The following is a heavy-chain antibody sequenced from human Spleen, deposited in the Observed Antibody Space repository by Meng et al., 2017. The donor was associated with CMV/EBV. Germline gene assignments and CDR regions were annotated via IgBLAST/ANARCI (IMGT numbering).Heavy chain of an antibody. CDR3: IKDPTLTGGRWFDP. D-gene: IGHD3-16*01. J-gene: IGHJ5*02. CDR1: SNGW. CDR2: IESNDNGRTI. Sequence: SNGWRDGVSRAPEKGLEGIGRIESNDNGRTIEYARPLKRRFIISRDDSKDTLYLQISSMKDENTGDYCCIKDPTLTGGRWFDPWGQGTLVTVSS. V-gene: IGHV3-15*07.